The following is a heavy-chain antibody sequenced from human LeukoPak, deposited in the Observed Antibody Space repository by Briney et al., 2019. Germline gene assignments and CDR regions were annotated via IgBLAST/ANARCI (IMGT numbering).Heavy chain of an antibody. V-gene: IGHV1-69*13. CDR2: IIPIFGTA. Sequence: ASVKVSCKASGYAFTGYYMHWVRQAPGQGLEWMGGIIPIFGTANYAQKFQGRVTITADESTSTAYMELSSLRSEDTAVYYCARVSRDGSPFDYWGQGTLVTVSS. D-gene: IGHD5-24*01. CDR1: GYAFTGYY. J-gene: IGHJ4*02. CDR3: ARVSRDGSPFDY.